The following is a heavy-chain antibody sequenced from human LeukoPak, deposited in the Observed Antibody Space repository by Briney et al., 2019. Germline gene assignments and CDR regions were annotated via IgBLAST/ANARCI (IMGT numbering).Heavy chain of an antibody. V-gene: IGHV3-9*01. CDR3: AKDLYYYDSSGYHDY. J-gene: IGHJ4*02. CDR2: ISWNSGSI. D-gene: IGHD3-22*01. CDR1: GFTFDDYA. Sequence: GGSLRLSCAASGFTFDDYAMHWVRQAPGKGLEWVSGISWNSGSIGYADSVKGRFTISRDNAKNSLYLQMNSLRAEDTAVYYCAKDLYYYDSSGYHDYWGQGTLVTVSS.